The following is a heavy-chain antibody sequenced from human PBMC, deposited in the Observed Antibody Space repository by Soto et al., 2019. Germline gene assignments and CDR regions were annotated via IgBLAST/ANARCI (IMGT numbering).Heavy chain of an antibody. V-gene: IGHV4-39*01. CDR3: ARHRGYYDILTGYYMRYYFDY. Sequence: SETLSLTCTVSGGSISSSSYYWGWIRQPPGKGLEWIGSIYYSGSTYYNPSLKSRVTISVDTSKNQFSLKLSSMTAADTAVYYCARHRGYYDILTGYYMRYYFDYWGQGTLVTVSS. CDR1: GGSISSSSYY. J-gene: IGHJ4*02. D-gene: IGHD3-9*01. CDR2: IYYSGST.